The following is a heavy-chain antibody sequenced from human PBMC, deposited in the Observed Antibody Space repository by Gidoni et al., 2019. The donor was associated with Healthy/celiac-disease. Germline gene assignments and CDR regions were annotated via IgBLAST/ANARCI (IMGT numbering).Heavy chain of an antibody. D-gene: IGHD4-17*01. CDR1: GGSISSSSYY. Sequence: QLQLQESGPGLVKPSETLSLTCTVSGGSISSSSYYWGWIRQPPGKGLEWIGSIYYSGSTYYNPSLKSRVTISVDTSKNQFSLKLSSVTAADTAVYYCARLDYGDYTNWYFDLWGRGTLVTVSS. CDR2: IYYSGST. V-gene: IGHV4-39*01. CDR3: ARLDYGDYTNWYFDL. J-gene: IGHJ2*01.